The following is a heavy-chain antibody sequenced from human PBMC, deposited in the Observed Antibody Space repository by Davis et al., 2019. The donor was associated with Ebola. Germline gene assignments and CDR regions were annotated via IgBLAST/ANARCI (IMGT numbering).Heavy chain of an antibody. V-gene: IGHV3-48*03. CDR2: ISSSGSTI. D-gene: IGHD4-17*01. CDR1: GFTFSSYE. J-gene: IGHJ6*02. CDR3: ARGLRLRIYYYGMDV. Sequence: PGGSLRLSCAASGFTFSSYEMNWVRQAPGKGLEWVSYISSSGSTIYYADSVKGRFTISRDNAKNSLYLQMNSLRAEDTAVYYCARGLRLRIYYYGMDVWGQGTTVTVSS.